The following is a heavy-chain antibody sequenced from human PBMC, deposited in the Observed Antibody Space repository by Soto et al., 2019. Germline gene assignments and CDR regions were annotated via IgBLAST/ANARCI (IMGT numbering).Heavy chain of an antibody. J-gene: IGHJ4*02. V-gene: IGHV1-18*01. D-gene: IGHD3-10*01. CDR2: ISAYNGNT. CDR1: GSTFTSYG. Sequence: QVRLVQSGAEVKKPGASVKVSCKASGSTFTSYGISWVRQAPGQGLEWMGWISAYNGNTNYAQKLQGRVTMTTDTSTSTAYMELRSLRSDDTAVYYCARDSGPRLLWFGEGFDYWGQGTLVTVSS. CDR3: ARDSGPRLLWFGEGFDY.